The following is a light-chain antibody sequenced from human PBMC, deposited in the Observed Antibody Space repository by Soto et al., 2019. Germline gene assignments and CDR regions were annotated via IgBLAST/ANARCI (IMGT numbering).Light chain of an antibody. CDR1: QDISNY. CDR2: AAS. CDR3: QKYNGAPWT. Sequence: DIQMTQSPSSLSASVGDRVTITCRASQDISNYLAWYQQKPGKVPKLLIYAASTLQSGVPSRFSGSGSGTHFILTMSSLQPEDVANYYCQKYNGAPWTFGQGTKVEIE. J-gene: IGKJ1*01. V-gene: IGKV1-27*01.